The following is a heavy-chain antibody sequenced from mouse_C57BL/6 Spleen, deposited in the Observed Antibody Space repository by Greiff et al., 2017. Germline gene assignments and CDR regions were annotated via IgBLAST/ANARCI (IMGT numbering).Heavy chain of an antibody. CDR1: GFSLTSSG. J-gene: IGHJ4*01. Sequence: QVQLKESGPGLVAPSQSLSITCTVSGFSLTSSGVDWVRQSPGKGLEWLGVIWGVGSTNYNSALKSRLSISKDNSKSQVFLKMNSLQTDDTAMYYCARKTGAGAMDYWGQGTSVTVSS. V-gene: IGHV2-6*01. CDR3: ARKTGAGAMDY. D-gene: IGHD4-1*01. CDR2: IWGVGST.